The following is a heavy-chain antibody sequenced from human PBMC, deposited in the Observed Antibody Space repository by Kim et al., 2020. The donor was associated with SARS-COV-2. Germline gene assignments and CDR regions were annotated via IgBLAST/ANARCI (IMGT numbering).Heavy chain of an antibody. V-gene: IGHV3-21*01. J-gene: IGHJ6*02. D-gene: IGHD3-22*01. CDR2: ISSSSSYI. CDR3: ASGITMIGMDV. Sequence: GGSLRLSCAASGFTFSSYSMNWVRQAPGKGLEWVSSISSSSSYIYYADSVKGRFTISRDNAKNSLYLQMNSLRAEDTAVYYCASGITMIGMDVWGQGTTVTVSS. CDR1: GFTFSSYS.